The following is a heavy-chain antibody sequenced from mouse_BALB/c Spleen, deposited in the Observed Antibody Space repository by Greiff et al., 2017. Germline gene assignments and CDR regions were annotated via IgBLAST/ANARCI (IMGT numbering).Heavy chain of an antibody. CDR1: GFTFSDYY. D-gene: IGHD1-1*01. J-gene: IGHJ3*01. CDR3: AREEGSSPLFAY. CDR2: ISDGGSYT. V-gene: IGHV5-4*02. Sequence: EVKLVESGGGLVKPGGSLKLSCAASGFTFSDYYMYWVRQTPEKRLEWVATISDGGSYTYYPDSVKGRFTISRDNAKNNLYLQMSSLKSEDTAMYYCAREEGSSPLFAYWGQGTLVTVSA.